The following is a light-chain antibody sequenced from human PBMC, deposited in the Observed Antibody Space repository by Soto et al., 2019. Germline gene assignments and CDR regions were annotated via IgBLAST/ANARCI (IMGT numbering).Light chain of an antibody. CDR3: SSYTSSSTWV. Sequence: QSALTQHASVSGSPGQSSTISCTGTSSDVGGYNYVSWYQQHPGKAPQLMIYEVSNRPSGVSNRFSGSKSGNTASLTISGLQAEDEADYYCSSYTSSSTWVFGGGTKLTVL. CDR1: SSDVGGYNY. J-gene: IGLJ3*02. V-gene: IGLV2-14*01. CDR2: EVS.